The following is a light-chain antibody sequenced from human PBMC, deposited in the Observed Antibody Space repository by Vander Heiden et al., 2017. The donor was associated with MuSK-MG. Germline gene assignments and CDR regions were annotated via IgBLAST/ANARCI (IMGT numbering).Light chain of an antibody. CDR1: QSVSSNS. CDR2: GAS. J-gene: IGKJ1*01. Sequence: ENVLTQSPGTLSLSPGERATLSCRASQSVSSNSLAWYQQRPGQAPRLLIYGASSRATGIPDRFSGTGSGTDFTLTISRLEPEDFTMYYCQQYWRSPWTFGEGTKMEVK. V-gene: IGKV3-20*01. CDR3: QQYWRSPWT.